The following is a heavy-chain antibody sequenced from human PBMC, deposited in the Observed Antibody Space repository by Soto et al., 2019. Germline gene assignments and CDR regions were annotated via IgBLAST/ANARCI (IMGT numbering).Heavy chain of an antibody. Sequence: PSETLSLTCTVSGGSISSYYWSWIRQPPGKGLEWIGYIYYSGSTNYNPSLKSRVTISVDTSKNQFSLKLSSVTAADTAVYYCARVGDGYNIRFDYWGQGTLVTVS. V-gene: IGHV4-59*01. J-gene: IGHJ4*02. CDR1: GGSISSYY. CDR2: IYYSGST. D-gene: IGHD5-12*01. CDR3: ARVGDGYNIRFDY.